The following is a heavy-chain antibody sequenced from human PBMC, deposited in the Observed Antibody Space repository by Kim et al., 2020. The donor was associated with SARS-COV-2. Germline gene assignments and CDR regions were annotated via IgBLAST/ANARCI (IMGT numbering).Heavy chain of an antibody. Sequence: YAQKFQGRVTMTRNTSISTGYMELSSLRSEDTAVYYCPRGNTEWLVRYFDHWGQGTLVTVSS. CDR3: PRGNTEWLVRYFDH. J-gene: IGHJ4*02. D-gene: IGHD6-19*01. V-gene: IGHV1-8*01.